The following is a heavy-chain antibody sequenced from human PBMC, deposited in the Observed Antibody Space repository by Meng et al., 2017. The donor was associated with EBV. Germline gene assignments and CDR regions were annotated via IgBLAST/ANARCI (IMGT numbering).Heavy chain of an antibody. CDR2: IYDGGTT. J-gene: IGHJ4*02. Sequence: QVPLQESGPGLVKPSGTLSLTCTVSGASVSGGTFPWSWIRQPPGKELQWIGYIYDGGTTIYNPSLKSRVTIFLDTSRNQFSLGLRSVTTADTAVYYCAKSSSSTPGVVDSWGQGTLVTVSS. V-gene: IGHV4-61*01. D-gene: IGHD2-2*01. CDR3: AKSSSSTPGVVDS. CDR1: GASVSGGTFP.